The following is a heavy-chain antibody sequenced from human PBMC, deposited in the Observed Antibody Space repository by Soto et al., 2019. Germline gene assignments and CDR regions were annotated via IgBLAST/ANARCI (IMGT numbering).Heavy chain of an antibody. CDR3: ARGMASEKVDS. CDR1: GGSFSGYY. V-gene: IGHV4-34*01. CDR2: INHSGST. D-gene: IGHD3-10*01. Sequence: SETLSLTCAVYGGSFSGYYWSWIRQPPGKGLEWIGEINHSGSTNYNPSLKSRVTISVDTSKNQFSLKLSSVTAADTAIYYCARGMASEKVDSCGQGTLVTVSS. J-gene: IGHJ4*02.